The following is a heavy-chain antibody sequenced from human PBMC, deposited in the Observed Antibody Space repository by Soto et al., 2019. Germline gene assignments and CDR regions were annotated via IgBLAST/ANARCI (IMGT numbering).Heavy chain of an antibody. CDR1: GFSLSTTGVG. D-gene: IGHD7-27*01. CDR2: IYWDDDK. CDR3: AYRPSLDWGHFDS. J-gene: IGHJ4*02. V-gene: IGHV2-5*02. Sequence: QITLKESGPPLVKPTQTLTLTCTFSGFSLSTTGVGVGWIRQPPGKALECLALIYWDDDKRYSPSLTNRLTITKDTSKNQVVLTMTNMHPVDTGTYFCAYRPSLDWGHFDSWGQGTLATVSS.